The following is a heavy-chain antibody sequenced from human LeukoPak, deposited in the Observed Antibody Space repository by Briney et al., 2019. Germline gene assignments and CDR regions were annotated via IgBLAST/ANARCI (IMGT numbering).Heavy chain of an antibody. CDR1: GGSISSGGYY. CDR3: ARALLWFGELSVTFDY. J-gene: IGHJ4*02. Sequence: SEILSLTCAVSGGSISSGGYYWSWIRQPPGKGLEWIGYIYYSGSTYYNPSLKSRVTISVDTSKNQFSLKLSSVTAADTAVYYCARALLWFGELSVTFDYWGQGTLVTVSS. CDR2: IYYSGST. V-gene: IGHV4-30-4*01. D-gene: IGHD3-10*01.